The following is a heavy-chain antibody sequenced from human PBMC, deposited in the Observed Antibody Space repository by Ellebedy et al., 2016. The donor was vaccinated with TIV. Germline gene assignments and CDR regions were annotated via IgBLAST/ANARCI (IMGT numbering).Heavy chain of an antibody. J-gene: IGHJ4*02. CDR1: GGTFSSYA. CDR2: ISAYNGNT. D-gene: IGHD3-10*01. Sequence: ASVKVSCKASGGTFSSYAISWVRQAPGQGLEWMGWISAYNGNTNYAQKLQGRVTMTTDTSTSTAYMELRSLRSDDTAVYYCARITLWQLWGYFDYWGQGTLVTVSS. V-gene: IGHV1-18*01. CDR3: ARITLWQLWGYFDY.